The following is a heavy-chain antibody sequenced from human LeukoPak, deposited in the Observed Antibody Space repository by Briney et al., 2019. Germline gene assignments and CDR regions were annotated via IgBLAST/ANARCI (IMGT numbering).Heavy chain of an antibody. CDR3: AKWGGRATDSNTWYGPLDH. D-gene: IGHD6-13*01. CDR1: GFTFSSYA. J-gene: IGHJ4*02. Sequence: SGGSLRLSCAASGFTFSSYAMTWVRQAPGQGLEWVSSISGSGDTTYHADSVKGRFTISRDNSKNTLYLLMNNLRTEDTAVYYCAKWGGRATDSNTWYGPLDHWGRGTLGTVS. V-gene: IGHV3-23*01. CDR2: ISGSGDTT.